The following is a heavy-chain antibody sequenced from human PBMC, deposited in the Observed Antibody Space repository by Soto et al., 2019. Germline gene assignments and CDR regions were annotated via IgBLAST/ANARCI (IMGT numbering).Heavy chain of an antibody. CDR3: ARGTRRFGELFDAFDI. V-gene: IGHV1-18*01. CDR1: GYTFNNYG. Sequence: QVQLVPSGYEVKEPGASVTVSCKASGYTFNNYGITWVRQAPGQVLEWIGWISAYNGNANYAQKFQGRVTLTRDTSTSTADLELTSLRPDDTAVYYCARGTRRFGELFDAFDIWGQGTMVPVSS. D-gene: IGHD3-10*01. CDR2: ISAYNGNA. J-gene: IGHJ3*02.